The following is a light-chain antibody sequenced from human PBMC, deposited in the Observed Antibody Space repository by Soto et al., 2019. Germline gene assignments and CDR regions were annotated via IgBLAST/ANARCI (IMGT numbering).Light chain of an antibody. CDR1: RSDVGYYNY. Sequence: QSVLTQPASVSGSPGRSITISCTGTRSDVGYYNYVSWYQQHPGKAPKLMIYEVSNRPSGLSNRFSGSKSGNTASLTISGLQAEDEADYYWSSYTNSSTVVFGGGTKVTVL. J-gene: IGLJ3*02. CDR2: EVS. V-gene: IGLV2-14*01. CDR3: SSYTNSSTVV.